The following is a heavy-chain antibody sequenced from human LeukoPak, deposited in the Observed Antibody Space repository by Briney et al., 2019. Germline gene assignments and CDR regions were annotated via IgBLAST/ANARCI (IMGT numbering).Heavy chain of an antibody. Sequence: GGSLRLSCAASGFTITNYAMTWVRQAPAKGLGWVSTISDSVGGTYYTDSVKGRFTISRDGANNTLYLQMNNLRVEDAATYYCARAHGDGFDLWGQGTMVTVSA. J-gene: IGHJ3*01. V-gene: IGHV3-23*01. CDR3: ARAHGDGFDL. CDR2: ISDSVGGT. CDR1: GFTITNYA.